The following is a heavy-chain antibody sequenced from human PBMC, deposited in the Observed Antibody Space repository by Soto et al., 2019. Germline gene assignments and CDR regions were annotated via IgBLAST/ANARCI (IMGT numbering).Heavy chain of an antibody. D-gene: IGHD4-17*01. Sequence: PGGSLRLSCAASGFTFSTYSMHWVRQAPGKGLEWVANTKRDASETDYADSVKGRFTISRDNTKNSLYLQMNSLRVEDTAVYYCARPPVKGIHVWGQGTTVTVSS. CDR3: ARPPVKGIHV. CDR1: GFTFSTYS. CDR2: TKRDASET. V-gene: IGHV3-7*01. J-gene: IGHJ6*02.